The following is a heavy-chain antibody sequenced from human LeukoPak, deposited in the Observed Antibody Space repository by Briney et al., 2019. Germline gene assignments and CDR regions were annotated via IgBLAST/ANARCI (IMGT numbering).Heavy chain of an antibody. CDR2: ISSSGSAI. V-gene: IGHV3-48*03. Sequence: PGGSLRLSCAASGFTFSSYEMNWVRQAPGKGLEWVSFISSSGSAIHYADSVRGRFTISRDNAKNSLFLQMSRLRAEDTAVYYCARDHSSSWYEDFDYWGQGTLVTVSS. J-gene: IGHJ4*02. D-gene: IGHD6-13*01. CDR3: ARDHSSSWYEDFDY. CDR1: GFTFSSYE.